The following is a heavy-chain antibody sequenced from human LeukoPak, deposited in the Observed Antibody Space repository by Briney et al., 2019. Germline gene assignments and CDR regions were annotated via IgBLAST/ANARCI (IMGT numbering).Heavy chain of an antibody. CDR3: AKPPEVGATVGYFDY. CDR1: GFTFSSNA. J-gene: IGHJ4*02. D-gene: IGHD1-26*01. V-gene: IGHV3-23*01. Sequence: PGGSLRLSCAASGFTFSSNAMSWVRQAPGKGLEWVSAISGSGGSTYYADSVKGRFTISRDNSKNTLYLQMNSLRAEDTAVYYCAKPPEVGATVGYFDYWGQGTLVTVSS. CDR2: ISGSGGST.